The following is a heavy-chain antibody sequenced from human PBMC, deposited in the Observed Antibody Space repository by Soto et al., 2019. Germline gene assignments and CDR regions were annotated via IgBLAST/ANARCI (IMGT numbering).Heavy chain of an antibody. D-gene: IGHD3-9*01. V-gene: IGHV3-66*01. CDR3: ARDSQGLTGYYNPPDYYYYGMDV. J-gene: IGHJ6*02. Sequence: GGSLRLSCAASGFTVSSNYMSWVRQAPGKGLEWVSVIYSGGSTYYADSVKGRFTISRDNSKNTLYLQMNSLRAEDTAVYYCARDSQGLTGYYNPPDYYYYGMDVWGQGTTVTVSS. CDR1: GFTVSSNY. CDR2: IYSGGST.